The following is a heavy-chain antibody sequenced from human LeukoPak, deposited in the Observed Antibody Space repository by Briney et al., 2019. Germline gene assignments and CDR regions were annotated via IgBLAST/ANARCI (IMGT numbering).Heavy chain of an antibody. CDR2: LSGSGDTT. D-gene: IGHD5-24*01. CDR3: AREIAEYEGGYNRFDP. J-gene: IGHJ5*02. V-gene: IGHV3-23*01. Sequence: GASLRLSCAVSGFTFSSYAMNWVRQAPGKGLEWVSGLSGSGDTTRYAESVKGRFTISRDNSQNTVTLQMHRLRPEDTAIYYCAREIAEYEGGYNRFDPWGQGALVTVSS. CDR1: GFTFSSYA.